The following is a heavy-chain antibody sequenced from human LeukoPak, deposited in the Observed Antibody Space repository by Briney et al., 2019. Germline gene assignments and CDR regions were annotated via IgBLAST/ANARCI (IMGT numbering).Heavy chain of an antibody. J-gene: IGHJ4*02. CDR2: INHSGST. D-gene: IGHD6-19*01. CDR1: GGSFSGYY. V-gene: IGHV4-34*01. Sequence: SETLSLTCAVYGGSFSGYYWSWICQPPGKGLEWIGEINHSGSTNYNPSLKSRVTISVDTSKNQFSLKLSSVTAADTAVYYCERGQVAAPPYWGQGTLVTVSS. CDR3: ERGQVAAPPY.